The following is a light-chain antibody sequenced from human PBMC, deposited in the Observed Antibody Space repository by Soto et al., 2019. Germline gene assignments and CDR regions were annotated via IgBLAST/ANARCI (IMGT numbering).Light chain of an antibody. V-gene: IGKV3-11*01. J-gene: IGKJ3*01. Sequence: VMTQSPATLSVSPGERATLSCRASQSVSRNLAWYQQKPGQAPRLLIYDASNRATGIPARFSGRGSVTDFPLTISSLEPEDFAVYYCQQRSNWATFGPGTKVDIK. CDR1: QSVSRN. CDR3: QQRSNWAT. CDR2: DAS.